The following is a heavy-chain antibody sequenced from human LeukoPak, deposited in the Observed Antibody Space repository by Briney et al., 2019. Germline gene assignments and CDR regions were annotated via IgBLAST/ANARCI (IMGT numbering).Heavy chain of an antibody. J-gene: IGHJ4*02. CDR2: INPSGGST. V-gene: IGHV1-46*01. Sequence: ASVKVSCKASKYTFTSYFMHWVRQAPGQGLEWMGIINPSGGSTSYAQKFQGRVTMTRDMSTSTVYMELSSLRSEDTAIYYCATEGKMVRGVYTDYWGQGTLVTVSS. CDR1: KYTFTSYF. CDR3: ATEGKMVRGVYTDY. D-gene: IGHD3-10*01.